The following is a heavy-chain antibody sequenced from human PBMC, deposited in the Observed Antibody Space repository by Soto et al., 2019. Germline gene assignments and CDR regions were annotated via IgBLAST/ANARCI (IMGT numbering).Heavy chain of an antibody. CDR2: TYYRSKWYN. V-gene: IGHV6-1*01. CDR1: RDSVSSNSAA. D-gene: IGHD1-20*01. J-gene: IGHJ6*02. Sequence: SQTLSLTCAISRDSVSSNSAAWNWIGQSPSRGLEWLGRTYYRSKWYNDYAVSVKSRITINPDTSKNQFSLQLNSVTPEDTAVYYCARASGITGTTKGYYYGMDVWGQGTTVTVSS. CDR3: ARASGITGTTKGYYYGMDV.